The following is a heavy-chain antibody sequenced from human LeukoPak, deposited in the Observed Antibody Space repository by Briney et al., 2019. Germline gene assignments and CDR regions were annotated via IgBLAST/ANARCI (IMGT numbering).Heavy chain of an antibody. Sequence: SVKVSCKASGGTFSSYAISWVRQAPGQGLEWMGGIIPIFGTANYTQKFQGRVTITADESTSTAYMELSSLRSEDTAVYYCARDTDHYDSSGYYYEPYSLWGQGTLVTVSS. J-gene: IGHJ4*02. CDR2: IIPIFGTA. CDR1: GGTFSSYA. CDR3: ARDTDHYDSSGYYYEPYSL. V-gene: IGHV1-69*13. D-gene: IGHD3-22*01.